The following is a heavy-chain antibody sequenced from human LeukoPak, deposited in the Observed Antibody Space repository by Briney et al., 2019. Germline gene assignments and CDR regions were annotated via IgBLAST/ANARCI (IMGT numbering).Heavy chain of an antibody. D-gene: IGHD3-22*01. Sequence: GGSLRLSCAASGFAFSNYWMHWVRQAPGEGLVWVSRIKYDGRSTIYADSVQGRFTISRDDARNTLYLQMNSLRHEDTAVYYCLRGAHYDTSGYYYWGQGALVTVSS. J-gene: IGHJ4*02. CDR3: LRGAHYDTSGYYY. V-gene: IGHV3-74*01. CDR2: IKYDGRST. CDR1: GFAFSNYW.